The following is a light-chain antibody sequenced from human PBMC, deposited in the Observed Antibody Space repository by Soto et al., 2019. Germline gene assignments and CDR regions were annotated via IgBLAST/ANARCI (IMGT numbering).Light chain of an antibody. Sequence: QSALTQPRSVSGSPGQSVTISCTGTSSDVGAFNYVSWYQQHPGKAPKLIIYDVNKRPSGVPDRLSGSKSGNTASLTISGLQAEDEADYYCCSYAGSYTFHVVFGGGTKLTVL. J-gene: IGLJ2*01. CDR1: SSDVGAFNY. V-gene: IGLV2-11*01. CDR2: DVN. CDR3: CSYAGSYTFHVV.